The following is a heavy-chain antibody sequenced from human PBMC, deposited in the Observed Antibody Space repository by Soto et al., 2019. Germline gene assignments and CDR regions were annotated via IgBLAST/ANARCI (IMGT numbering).Heavy chain of an antibody. D-gene: IGHD3-3*01. CDR2: ISGSGGNT. CDR3: AKGKADSVFGVDTLFDY. Sequence: GGSLRLSCAASGFTFSNHAMSWVRQAPGKGLEWVSLISGSGGNTNYADSVRGRFTISRDNSKKTVYLQMNSLRADDTAVYYCAKGKADSVFGVDTLFDYWGQGTLVTVSS. J-gene: IGHJ4*02. CDR1: GFTFSNHA. V-gene: IGHV3-23*01.